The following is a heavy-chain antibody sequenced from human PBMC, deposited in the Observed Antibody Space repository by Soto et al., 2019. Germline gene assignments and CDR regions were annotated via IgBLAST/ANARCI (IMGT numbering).Heavy chain of an antibody. J-gene: IGHJ4*02. CDR1: GDTLIGLS. V-gene: IGHV1-24*01. D-gene: IGHD1-26*01. Sequence: SEKVCCNVSGDTLIGLSLDRVRHAPGKGLEWMGAFDPEDGETIYAQKFRGRFTMTEETSTDTAYIELTSLRSEHTAVYYCATNSGSSVYWRQRTLVAVSS. CDR3: ATNSGSSVY. CDR2: FDPEDGET.